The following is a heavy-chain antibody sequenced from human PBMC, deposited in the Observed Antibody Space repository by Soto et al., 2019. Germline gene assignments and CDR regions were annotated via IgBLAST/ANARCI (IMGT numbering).Heavy chain of an antibody. CDR2: ISSSSSYI. CDR3: ARDGPKYGSKFDY. Sequence: PGGSLRLSCAASGFTFSDYSMNWVRQAPGKGLEWVSSISSSSSYIYYADSVKGRFTISRDNAKNSLYLQMNSLRAEDTAVYYCARDGPKYGSKFDYWGQGTLVTVSS. V-gene: IGHV3-21*01. CDR1: GFTFSDYS. D-gene: IGHD4-17*01. J-gene: IGHJ4*02.